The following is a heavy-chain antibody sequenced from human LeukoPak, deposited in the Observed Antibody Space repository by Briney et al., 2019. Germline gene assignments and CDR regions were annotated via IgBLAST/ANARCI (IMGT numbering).Heavy chain of an antibody. V-gene: IGHV4-39*07. J-gene: IGHJ4*02. Sequence: PSETLSLTCTVSGGSISSSSYYWGWIRQPPGKGLEWIGSIYYSGSTYYNPSLKSRVTISVDTSKNQFSLKLSSVTAADTAVYYCARVAVNGYFDYWGQGTLVTVSS. CDR3: ARVAVNGYFDY. D-gene: IGHD6-19*01. CDR2: IYYSGST. CDR1: GGSISSSSYY.